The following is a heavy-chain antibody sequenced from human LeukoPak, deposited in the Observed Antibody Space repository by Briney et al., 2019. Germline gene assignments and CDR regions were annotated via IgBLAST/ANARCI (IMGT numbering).Heavy chain of an antibody. J-gene: IGHJ4*02. V-gene: IGHV3-15*01. D-gene: IGHD3-10*01. CDR2: IKSKTDGGTT. Sequence: GGSLRLSCAASGFTFSNAWMSWVRQAPGKGLEWVGRIKSKTDGGTTDYAAPVKGRFTISRDDSKNTLYLQMNSLKTEDTAVYCCTASITMVRGVIINPYYFDYWGQGTLVTVSS. CDR1: GFTFSNAW. CDR3: TASITMVRGVIINPYYFDY.